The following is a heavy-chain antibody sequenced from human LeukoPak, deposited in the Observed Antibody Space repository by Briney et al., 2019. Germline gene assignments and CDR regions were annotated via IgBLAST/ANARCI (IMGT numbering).Heavy chain of an antibody. J-gene: IGHJ4*02. CDR2: IYSGGST. CDR3: ARGYCSGGSCYSVYYFDY. V-gene: IGHV3-66*01. CDR1: GFTVRSNY. Sequence: GGSLPLSCAASGFTVRSNYLGWVRQAPGKGLDGVSVIYSGGSTYYEDSGKGRFTISRDNSKNTLYLQMNSLRAEDTAVYYCARGYCSGGSCYSVYYFDYWGQGTLVTVSS. D-gene: IGHD2-15*01.